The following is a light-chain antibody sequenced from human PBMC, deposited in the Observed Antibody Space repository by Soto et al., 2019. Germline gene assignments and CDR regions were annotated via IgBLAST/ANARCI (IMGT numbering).Light chain of an antibody. CDR3: QHSKT. Sequence: IVMTQSPVTLSVSPGERATLSCRASQSVSNDLAWYQQKPGQPPRLLIYGASTRATGIPARFRGSGSGTELTLTISTLQSEDFAVYYCQHSKTFGQGTKVEIK. CDR1: QSVSND. V-gene: IGKV3-15*01. J-gene: IGKJ1*01. CDR2: GAS.